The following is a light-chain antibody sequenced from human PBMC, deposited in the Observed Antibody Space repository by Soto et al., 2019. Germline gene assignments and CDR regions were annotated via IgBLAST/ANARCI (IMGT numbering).Light chain of an antibody. CDR3: QQYDNLASS. J-gene: IGKJ5*01. CDR2: DAS. CDR1: QDISNY. Sequence: DIQITQTPSSLSAYVGDRFTITCQASQDISNYLNWYQQKPGKAPKLLIYDASNLETGVPSRFSGSGSGTDFTFTISSLQPEDIATYYCQQYDNLASSFGQGTRLEIK. V-gene: IGKV1-33*01.